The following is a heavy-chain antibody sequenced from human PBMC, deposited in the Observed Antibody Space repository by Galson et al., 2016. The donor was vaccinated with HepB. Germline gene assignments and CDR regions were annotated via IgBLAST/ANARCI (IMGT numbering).Heavy chain of an antibody. J-gene: IGHJ4*02. CDR2: IYHSGTT. V-gene: IGHV4-4*02. CDR3: VRRVGDWSYFGNYFFDF. D-gene: IGHD1-26*01. Sequence: ETLSLTCAVSGASIIDQLWWSWVRQTPGKGLEWIGDIYHSGTTAYNPSPASRLTMSVDTAKNQFSLKLTSVTSADTAVYYCVRRVGDWSYFGNYFFDFWGQGTLVTVSS. CDR1: GASIIDQLW.